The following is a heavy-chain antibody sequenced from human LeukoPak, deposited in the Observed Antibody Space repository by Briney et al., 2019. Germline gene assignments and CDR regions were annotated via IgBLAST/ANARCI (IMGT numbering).Heavy chain of an antibody. CDR1: GFTFDDYA. CDR2: ISWNSGNI. CDR3: AKDNGSGSYSPYYFDY. V-gene: IGHV3-9*01. D-gene: IGHD3-10*01. J-gene: IGHJ4*02. Sequence: GGSLRLSCAASGFTFDDYAMHWVRQAPGKGLEWVSGISWNSGNIGYADSVKGRFTISRDNAKNSLYLQMNSLRAEDTALYYCAKDNGSGSYSPYYFDYWGQGTLVTVSS.